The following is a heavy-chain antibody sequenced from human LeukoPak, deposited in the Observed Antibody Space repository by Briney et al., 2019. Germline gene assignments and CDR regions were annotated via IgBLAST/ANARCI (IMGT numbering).Heavy chain of an antibody. J-gene: IGHJ4*02. CDR2: ISYDGSNK. CDR3: ARGAEAAAEHCFDY. V-gene: IGHV3-30-3*01. CDR1: GFTFSSYA. D-gene: IGHD6-13*01. Sequence: GGSLRLSCAASGFTFSSYAMYWVRQAPGKGLEWVAVISYDGSNKYYADSVKGRFTISRDNSKNTLYLQMNSLRAEDTAVYYCARGAEAAAEHCFDYWGQGTLVTVSS.